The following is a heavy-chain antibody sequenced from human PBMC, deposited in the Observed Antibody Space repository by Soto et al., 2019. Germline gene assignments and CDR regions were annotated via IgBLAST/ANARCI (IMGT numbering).Heavy chain of an antibody. Sequence: SCKGSGYSFTSYWIGWVRQMPGKGLEWMGIIYPGDSDTRYSPSFQGQVTISADKSIRTAYLQWSSLKASDTAIYYCARGDYDILTGDFKSFYGMDVWGQGTTVTVSS. V-gene: IGHV5-51*01. D-gene: IGHD3-9*01. CDR1: GYSFTSYW. CDR3: ARGDYDILTGDFKSFYGMDV. CDR2: IYPGDSDT. J-gene: IGHJ6*02.